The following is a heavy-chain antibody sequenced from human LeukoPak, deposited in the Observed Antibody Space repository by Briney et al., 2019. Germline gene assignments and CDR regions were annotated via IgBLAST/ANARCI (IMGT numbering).Heavy chain of an antibody. CDR1: GFTFSSYG. Sequence: PGRSLRLSCAASGFTFSSYGMRWVRQAPGKGLEWVAVIWYDGSNKYYADSVKGRFTISRDNSKNTLYLQMNSLRAEDTAVYYCASLAARHSDYWGQGTLVTVSS. CDR2: IWYDGSNK. J-gene: IGHJ4*02. D-gene: IGHD6-6*01. V-gene: IGHV3-33*01. CDR3: ASLAARHSDY.